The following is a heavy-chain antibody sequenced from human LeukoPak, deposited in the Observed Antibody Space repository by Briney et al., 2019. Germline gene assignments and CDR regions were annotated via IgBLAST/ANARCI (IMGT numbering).Heavy chain of an antibody. V-gene: IGHV4-61*02. Sequence: SETLSLTCTVSGGSISSGSYYWSWIRQPAGKGLEWIGRIYTSGSTNYNPSLKSRVTISVDTSKNQFSLKLSSVTAADTAVYYCARDRDYYGSGSYYFDYWGQGTLVTVSS. J-gene: IGHJ4*02. CDR1: GGSISSGSYY. D-gene: IGHD3-10*01. CDR2: IYTSGST. CDR3: ARDRDYYGSGSYYFDY.